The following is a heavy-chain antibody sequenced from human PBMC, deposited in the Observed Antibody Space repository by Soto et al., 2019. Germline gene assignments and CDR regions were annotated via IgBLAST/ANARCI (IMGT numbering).Heavy chain of an antibody. V-gene: IGHV4-31*03. Sequence: QVQLQESGPGLVKPSLTLSVTCTVSGGSVSSDDYSWSWIRQHPGKGLEWIGYIRDSGSTYYNPSLEGRVTISVDTSKNQFSLRLRSVTAADTAVYYCARAMANYFDYWGQGTLVIASS. CDR1: GGSVSSDDYS. D-gene: IGHD2-8*01. CDR2: IRDSGST. CDR3: ARAMANYFDY. J-gene: IGHJ4*02.